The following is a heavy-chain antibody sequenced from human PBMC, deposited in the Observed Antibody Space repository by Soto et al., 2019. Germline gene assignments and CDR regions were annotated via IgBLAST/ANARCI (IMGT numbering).Heavy chain of an antibody. Sequence: QVQLAQSGAEVKMPGASVKVSCKASGYTFTSHDINWVRQATGQGLEWMGWMNPNSGNTGYGQKFQGRVTMTRNTSTSTAYMELSSLKSDDTAVYYCARGRYAIRGAFIIGELDHWGQGSLVIVSS. CDR3: ARGRYAIRGAFIIGELDH. CDR2: MNPNSGNT. J-gene: IGHJ5*02. CDR1: GYTFTSHD. D-gene: IGHD3-10*01. V-gene: IGHV1-8*01.